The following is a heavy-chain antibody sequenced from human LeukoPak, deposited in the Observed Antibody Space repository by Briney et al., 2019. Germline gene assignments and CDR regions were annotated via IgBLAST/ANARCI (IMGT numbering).Heavy chain of an antibody. CDR1: GYTFISYG. D-gene: IGHD4-17*01. CDR3: ARDADYGDYGLDY. V-gene: IGHV3-33*01. Sequence: GGSLRLSCAASGYTFISYGMHGVRQAPGKGLEWVAVMWYDGSNKYHADSVKGRFTISRDNSKNTLYLQMNSLRAEDTAVYYCARDADYGDYGLDYWGQGTLVTVSS. CDR2: MWYDGSNK. J-gene: IGHJ4*02.